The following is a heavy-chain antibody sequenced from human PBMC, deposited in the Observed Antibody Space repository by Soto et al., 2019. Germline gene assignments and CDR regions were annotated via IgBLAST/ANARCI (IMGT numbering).Heavy chain of an antibody. CDR3: DCLFSGGYGYGFSYYGMHV. D-gene: IGHD5-18*01. V-gene: IGHV4-39*01. J-gene: IGHJ6*02. CDR2: IYYRGST. CDR1: GGSISSSSYY. Sequence: SETLSLTCTVSGGSISSSSYYWGWIRQPPGKGLEWIGSIYYRGSTYYNPSLKSRVTISVDTSKNQFSLKLSSVTAADTAVYYCDCLFSGGYGYGFSYYGMHVWGQGTTVTVSS.